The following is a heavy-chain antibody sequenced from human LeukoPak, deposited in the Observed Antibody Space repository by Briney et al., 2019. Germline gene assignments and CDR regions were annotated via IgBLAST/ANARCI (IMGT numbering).Heavy chain of an antibody. D-gene: IGHD6-19*01. Sequence: PGGSLRLSCAASGFTFDDYAMHWVRQARAKGLEWVSLISGDGGSTYYADSVKGRFTISRDNSKNSLYLQMNSLRTEDTALYYCAKDFPPSTVAGFDYWGQGTLVTVSS. CDR1: GFTFDDYA. V-gene: IGHV3-43*02. CDR3: AKDFPPSTVAGFDY. CDR2: ISGDGGST. J-gene: IGHJ4*02.